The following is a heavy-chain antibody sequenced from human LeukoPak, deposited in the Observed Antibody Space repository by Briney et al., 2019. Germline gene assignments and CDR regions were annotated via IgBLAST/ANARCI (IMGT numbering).Heavy chain of an antibody. CDR3: ARMILLLGDVLTVPPRGFDY. D-gene: IGHD3-9*01. J-gene: IGHJ4*02. Sequence: ASVTVSCKASGYTFTTYGISWVRQAPGQGLEWLGRISVYNGNTNYAQKLQGRVTMTTETSTSTAYMELRSVRSDDTAVYYCARMILLLGDVLTVPPRGFDYWGQGTLVTVSS. CDR1: GYTFTTYG. CDR2: ISVYNGNT. V-gene: IGHV1-18*01.